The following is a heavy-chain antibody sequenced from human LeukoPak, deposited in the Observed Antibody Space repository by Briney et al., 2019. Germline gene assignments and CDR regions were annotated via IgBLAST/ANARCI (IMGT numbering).Heavy chain of an antibody. CDR2: MNPNSGNT. D-gene: IGHD2-2*01. V-gene: IGHV1-8*01. J-gene: IGHJ6*03. Sequence: GASVKVSSKASGYTFTSYDINWVRQATGQGLEWMGWMNPNSGNTGYAQKFQGRVTMTRNTSISTAYMELSSLRSEDTAVYYCARIVVVPAAMRAGTDYYYYMDVWGKGTTVTISS. CDR1: GYTFTSYD. CDR3: ARIVVVPAAMRAGTDYYYYMDV.